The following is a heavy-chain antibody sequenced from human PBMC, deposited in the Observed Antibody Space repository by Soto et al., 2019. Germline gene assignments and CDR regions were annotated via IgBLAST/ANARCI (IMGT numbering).Heavy chain of an antibody. CDR2: IVVGSGNT. CDR1: GFTFTSSA. Sequence: SVKVSCKASGFTFTSSAVQWVRQARGQRLEWIGWIVVGSGNTNYAQKFQERVTITRDMSTSTAYMELSSLRSEDTAVYYCAAPKAPYSRHAFDIWGQGTMVTVSS. D-gene: IGHD6-13*01. CDR3: AAPKAPYSRHAFDI. V-gene: IGHV1-58*01. J-gene: IGHJ3*02.